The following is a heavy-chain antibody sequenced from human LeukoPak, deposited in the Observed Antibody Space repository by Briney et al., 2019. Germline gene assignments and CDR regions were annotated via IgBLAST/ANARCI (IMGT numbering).Heavy chain of an antibody. CDR1: GFTVGSNY. CDR3: ARLRYSSGPLGF. CDR2: LNSGGNT. Sequence: GGSLRLSCAASGFTVGSNYMSWVRQAPGKGLEWVSSLNSGGNTYYADSVKDRFTISRDNSQNTVYLQMSSLRAEDTAVYYCARLRYSSGPLGFWGQGTLVTVSS. V-gene: IGHV3-66*01. J-gene: IGHJ1*01. D-gene: IGHD6-19*01.